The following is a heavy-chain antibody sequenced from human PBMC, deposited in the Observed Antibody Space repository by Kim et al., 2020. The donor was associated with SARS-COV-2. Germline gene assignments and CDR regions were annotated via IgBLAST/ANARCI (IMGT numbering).Heavy chain of an antibody. CDR3: ARVWTLHLQGDF. CDR2: IKEDGSEK. D-gene: IGHD1-1*01. Sequence: GGSLRLSCIVSGFSFSNYWMSWVRQAPGKGLEWVANIKEDGSEKYYVDSVRGRFTVSRDNSKNSLYLEMNSLRAEDTAVYYCARVWTLHLQGDFWGQGTLVIVSS. J-gene: IGHJ4*02. V-gene: IGHV3-7*01. CDR1: GFSFSNYW.